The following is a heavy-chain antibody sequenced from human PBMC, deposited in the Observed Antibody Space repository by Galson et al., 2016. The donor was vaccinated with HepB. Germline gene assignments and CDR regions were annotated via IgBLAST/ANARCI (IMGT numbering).Heavy chain of an antibody. CDR1: GFTFSRAW. CDR3: TTSSTRGYTYGPSAY. Sequence: SLRLSCAASGFTFSRAWMNWVRQAPGKGLEWVGRVKSYTDGGTTDYAAPMKGRFSLSRDESNNRLYLQMNSLKTEDTAVYYCTTSSTRGYTYGPSAYWGQGTLVTVSS. CDR2: VKSYTDGGTT. D-gene: IGHD5-18*01. J-gene: IGHJ4*02. V-gene: IGHV3-15*01.